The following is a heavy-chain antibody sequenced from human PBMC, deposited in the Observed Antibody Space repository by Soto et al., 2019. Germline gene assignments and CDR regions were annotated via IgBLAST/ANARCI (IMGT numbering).Heavy chain of an antibody. D-gene: IGHD1-1*01. Sequence: VGSLRLSCAASGFTFGTYGMHWVRQAPGKGLEWVAFISYDGNNKYYADSVKGRFTISRDNSKNTQYLQMTNLRADDTAIYYCAKDSTIWTLDYWGQGTLVTVSS. J-gene: IGHJ4*02. CDR3: AKDSTIWTLDY. V-gene: IGHV3-30*18. CDR1: GFTFGTYG. CDR2: ISYDGNNK.